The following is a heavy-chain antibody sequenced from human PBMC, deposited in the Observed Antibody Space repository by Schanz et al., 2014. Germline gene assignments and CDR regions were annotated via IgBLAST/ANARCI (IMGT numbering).Heavy chain of an antibody. J-gene: IGHJ5*02. Sequence: QVQLQESGPGLVKPSQTLSLTCIVSGGSISSGTYYWSWLRQPAGKGLEWIGRIYTSGSTNYNPSLKSRVTKSRDTSKNQFSRKLSSVTAADTAVYYCAREPLSGYNWFDPWGQGSLVTVSS. CDR2: IYTSGST. V-gene: IGHV4-61*02. D-gene: IGHD6-25*01. CDR3: AREPLSGYNWFDP. CDR1: GGSISSGTYY.